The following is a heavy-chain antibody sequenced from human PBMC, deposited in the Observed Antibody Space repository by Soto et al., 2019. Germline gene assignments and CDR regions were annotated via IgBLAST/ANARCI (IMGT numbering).Heavy chain of an antibody. CDR3: AREGMGSDFWSGYHNWFDP. CDR1: GGTFSSYA. CDR2: IIPIFGTA. Sequence: QVQLVQSGAEVKKPGSSVKVSCKASGGTFSSYAISWVRQAPGQGLEWMGGIIPIFGTANYAQKFQGRVTITADESTSTAYMELSSLRSEDTAVYYCAREGMGSDFWSGYHNWFDPWAREPWSPSPQ. V-gene: IGHV1-69*01. J-gene: IGHJ5*02. D-gene: IGHD3-3*01.